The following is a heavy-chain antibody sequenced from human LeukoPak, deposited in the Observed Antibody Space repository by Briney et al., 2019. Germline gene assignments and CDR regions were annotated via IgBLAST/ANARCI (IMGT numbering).Heavy chain of an antibody. Sequence: PGGSLRLSCAASGFIFSNYWMTWVRQAPGKGLEWVANINQDGSEKNYLDSVRGRFTISRDNAKNSHSLQRNSLRAKDTAIYYCASGILEGEYASWGQGTLVTVSS. V-gene: IGHV3-7*01. CDR3: ASGILEGEYAS. J-gene: IGHJ5*02. CDR1: GFIFSNYW. CDR2: INQDGSEK. D-gene: IGHD2-2*01.